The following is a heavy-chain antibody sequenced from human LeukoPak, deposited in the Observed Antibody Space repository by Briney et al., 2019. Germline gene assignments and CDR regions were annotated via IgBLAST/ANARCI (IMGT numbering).Heavy chain of an antibody. CDR2: IKSDGSSA. CDR1: GFSFSGYW. V-gene: IGHV3-74*01. Sequence: GGSLRLSCATSGFSFSGYWMHWVRQAPGKGLVWVSRIKSDGSSATYADSVKGRFTISRDNARNTLYLQMNSLRAEDTAVYCCAKSDYFDSWGQGTLVTVSS. J-gene: IGHJ4*02. CDR3: AKSDYFDS.